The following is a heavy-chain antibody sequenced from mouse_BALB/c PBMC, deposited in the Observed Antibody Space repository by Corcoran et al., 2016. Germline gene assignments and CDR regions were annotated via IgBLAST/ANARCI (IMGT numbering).Heavy chain of an antibody. CDR2: INTYTGEP. CDR3: AREEITTYYFDY. Sequence: QIQLVQSGPELKKPGETVKISCKASGYTFTNYGMNWVKQAPGKGLKWMGWINTYTGEPTYADDFKGRFAFSLETSASTAYLQINNLKNEDMAKYFCAREEITTYYFDYWGQGTTLTVSS. J-gene: IGHJ2*01. D-gene: IGHD2-4*01. CDR1: GYTFTNYG. V-gene: IGHV9-1*02.